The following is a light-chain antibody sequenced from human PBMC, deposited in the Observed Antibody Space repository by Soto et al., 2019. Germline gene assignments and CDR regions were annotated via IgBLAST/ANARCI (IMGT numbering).Light chain of an antibody. CDR1: QSVSSN. V-gene: IGKV3-15*01. CDR3: HQYNNWPQT. J-gene: IGKJ1*01. CDR2: GAS. Sequence: EILVTQSPATLSVSPGERATLSCRASQSVSSNLAWYQQKPGQAPRLLIYGASTRATGIPARFSGSGSGTEFTLTISSLQSEDFAVYYCHQYNNWPQTFGQGTKVDIK.